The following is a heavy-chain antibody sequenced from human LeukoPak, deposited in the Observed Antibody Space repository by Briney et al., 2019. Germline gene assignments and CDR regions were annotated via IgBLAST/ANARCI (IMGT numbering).Heavy chain of an antibody. J-gene: IGHJ3*02. CDR2: TFYRSKWYN. D-gene: IGHD7-27*01. CDR1: GDSVSSNSVA. Sequence: SQTLSLTCAISGDSVSSNSVAWNWIRQSPSRGLEWLGRTFYRSKWYNEYAESVKSRISINPDTPRNQFSLQLKSVTPEDTAVYYCARDQGLGRYAFDIWGQGTMVTVSS. V-gene: IGHV6-1*01. CDR3: ARDQGLGRYAFDI.